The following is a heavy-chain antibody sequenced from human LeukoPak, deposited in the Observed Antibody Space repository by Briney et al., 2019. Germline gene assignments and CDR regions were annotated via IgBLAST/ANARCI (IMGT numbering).Heavy chain of an antibody. CDR1: EFIFSDFP. CDR2: ISSSGSTI. J-gene: IGHJ6*02. D-gene: IGHD3-16*01. Sequence: GGSLRLSCAASEFIFSDFPMSWIRQAPGKGREGVSYISSSGSTIYYADSVKDRFTISMDNAKNSLQLHRNSSRAEDTAVYYFARRPGGGNRLGYYGMEVWGQGATATVSS. CDR3: ARRPGGGNRLGYYGMEV. V-gene: IGHV3-11*01.